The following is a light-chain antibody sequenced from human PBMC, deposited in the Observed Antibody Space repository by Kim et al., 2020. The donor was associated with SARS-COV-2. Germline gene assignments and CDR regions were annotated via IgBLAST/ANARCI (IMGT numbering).Light chain of an antibody. J-gene: IGKJ4*01. CDR1: QSVRDNY. V-gene: IGKV3-20*01. Sequence: EIVLTQSPGPLSLSPGERATLSCRASQSVRDNYLAWYQQRPGQAPRLLLYGASTRATDIPDRFTGTGSGTDFILTITRLEPEDFAVYYCQQYGTSPLLTFGGGTKVDIK. CDR2: GAS. CDR3: QQYGTSPLLT.